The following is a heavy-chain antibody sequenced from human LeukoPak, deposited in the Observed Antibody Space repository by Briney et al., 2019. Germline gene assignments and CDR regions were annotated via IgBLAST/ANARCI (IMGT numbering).Heavy chain of an antibody. D-gene: IGHD3-16*01. J-gene: IGHJ4*02. CDR3: ARHRAYSDYIDY. V-gene: IGHV4-39*01. CDR2: VYYNGDT. Sequence: PSETLSLTCTVSGGSISNIDYYWGWIRQPPGKGLEWIGSVYYNGDTYYNPSLKSRLTISVDTSKNQFSLKLSSETAADTAVYYCARHRAYSDYIDYWGQGTLVTVSS. CDR1: GGSISNIDYY.